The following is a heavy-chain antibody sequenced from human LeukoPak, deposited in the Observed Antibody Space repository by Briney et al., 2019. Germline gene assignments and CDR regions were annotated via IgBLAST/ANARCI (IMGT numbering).Heavy chain of an antibody. CDR3: ARDGGGSVDY. CDR1: GVTFSIYA. CDR2: IIPMFKTP. Sequence: SVTVSCKASGVTFSIYAMSWARQAPGQGLEWMGGIIPMFKTPKYVQKFQDRLTITADESTSTAYMELSSLTSDDTAVYYCARDGGGSVDYWGQGTLITVSS. D-gene: IGHD3-16*01. V-gene: IGHV1-69*01. J-gene: IGHJ4*02.